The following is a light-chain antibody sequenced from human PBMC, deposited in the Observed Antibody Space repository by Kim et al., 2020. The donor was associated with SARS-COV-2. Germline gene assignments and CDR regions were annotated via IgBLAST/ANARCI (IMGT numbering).Light chain of an antibody. CDR1: SSDVGGYKY. J-gene: IGLJ3*02. CDR2: EVT. Sequence: PGQSVTISCTGTSSDVGGYKYVSWYQQHPGKAPKFIIYEVTKRPSGVPDRFSGSKSGNTASLTVSGLQAEDEADYYCTSYTGSNWVFGGGTKLTVL. V-gene: IGLV2-8*01. CDR3: TSYTGSNWV.